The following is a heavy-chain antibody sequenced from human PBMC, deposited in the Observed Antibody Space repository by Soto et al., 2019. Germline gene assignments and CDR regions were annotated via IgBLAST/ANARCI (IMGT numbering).Heavy chain of an antibody. CDR2: INPNSGGT. J-gene: IGHJ6*02. Sequence: GASLWVSCEDCGYAFTGSSLRWLRHDPGQGLEWMGWINPNSGGTNYAQKFQGWVTMTRDTSISTAYMELSRLRSDDTAVYYCARSDYYDSSGPPSYGMDVWGQGTTVTVSS. CDR1: GYAFTGSS. D-gene: IGHD3-22*01. CDR3: ARSDYYDSSGPPSYGMDV. V-gene: IGHV1-2*04.